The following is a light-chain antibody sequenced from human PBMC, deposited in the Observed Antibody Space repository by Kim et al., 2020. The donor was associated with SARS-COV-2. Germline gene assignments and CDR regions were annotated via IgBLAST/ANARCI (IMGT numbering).Light chain of an antibody. CDR1: QDIDDD. V-gene: IGKV5-2*01. CDR3: RQHDIFPYT. J-gene: IGKJ2*01. Sequence: ETTLTQSPAFMSATPGDTVTISCKASQDIDDDVNWYQQKPGEAPIFIIQEGSTLVPGIPPRFSGSGYGTDFPLTINNIDSGDAAFFFCRQHDIFPYTFGQGPKLEIK. CDR2: EGS.